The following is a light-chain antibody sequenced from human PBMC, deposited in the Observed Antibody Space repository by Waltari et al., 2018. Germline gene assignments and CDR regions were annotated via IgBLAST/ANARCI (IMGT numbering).Light chain of an antibody. CDR2: ASS. V-gene: IGKV3-20*01. Sequence: IVLTQSPGTLSLSPGGRVTLSCRASPNIGHYLAWYQQKPGQAPRLLIYASSTRAAGIPDRFSGSGSGADFSLTITRLEPDDVAVYYCQHHFRLPATFGQGTKV. J-gene: IGKJ1*01. CDR1: PNIGHY. CDR3: QHHFRLPAT.